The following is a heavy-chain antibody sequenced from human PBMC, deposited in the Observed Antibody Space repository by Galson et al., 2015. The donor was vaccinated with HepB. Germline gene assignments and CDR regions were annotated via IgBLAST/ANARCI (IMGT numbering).Heavy chain of an antibody. J-gene: IGHJ3*02. CDR2: IKPDGTET. CDR1: GITFSSHW. CDR3: ATGGLMYAFDI. D-gene: IGHD2-8*01. Sequence: SLRLSCAVSGITFSSHWMNWLRQAPGKGLECVASIKPDGTETQYVDPVKGRFTISRDNAKNSLYLQMNSLTVEDTAVYYCATGGLMYAFDIWGRGTKVTVSS. V-gene: IGHV3-7*01.